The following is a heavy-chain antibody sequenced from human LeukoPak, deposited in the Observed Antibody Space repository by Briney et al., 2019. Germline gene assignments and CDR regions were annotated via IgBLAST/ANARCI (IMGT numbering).Heavy chain of an antibody. J-gene: IGHJ4*02. CDR1: GYTFTKYD. Sequence: ASVQVSCKASGYTFTKYDIHWVRQAPGQRLAWMGWISPYIGNTYYSQKLQGRVTMTTDTSTTTAYMELRSLRSDDTGVYYCARFTPRLSREKFDYWGQGTLVTVSS. CDR3: ARFTPRLSREKFDY. CDR2: ISPYIGNT. D-gene: IGHD3-3*02. V-gene: IGHV1-18*01.